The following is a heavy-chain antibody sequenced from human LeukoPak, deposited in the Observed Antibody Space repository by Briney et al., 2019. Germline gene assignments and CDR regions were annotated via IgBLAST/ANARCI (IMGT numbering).Heavy chain of an antibody. CDR3: ARVGVQATGIDY. V-gene: IGHV1-18*01. J-gene: IGHJ4*02. D-gene: IGHD4/OR15-4a*01. CDR1: GYTFINYG. CDR2: ISVYNDNT. Sequence: ASVKVSCKASGYTFINYGISWARQAPGQGLEWMGWISVYNDNTNYIQKLQGRVAMTTDTSTSTAYMELKSLRSDDTAVYYCARVGVQATGIDYWGQGTLVTVSS.